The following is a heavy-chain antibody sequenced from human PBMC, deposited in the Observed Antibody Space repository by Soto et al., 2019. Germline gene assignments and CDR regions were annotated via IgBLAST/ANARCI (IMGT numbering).Heavy chain of an antibody. J-gene: IGHJ2*01. V-gene: IGHV3-11*01. CDR2: ISNGGDVI. Sequence: QVQLVESGGGLVKPGGSLRLSCAASGFSFSNYFMTWSRQAPGRGLEWVSDISNGGDVIHYADSVKGRFTISRDNVEKLLYLQMNSLRVEDTAVYYCAKESWYPDLWGRGTLVTVSS. D-gene: IGHD6-13*01. CDR1: GFSFSNYF. CDR3: AKESWYPDL.